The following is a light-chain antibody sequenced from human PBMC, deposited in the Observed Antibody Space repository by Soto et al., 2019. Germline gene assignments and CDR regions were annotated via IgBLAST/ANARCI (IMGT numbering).Light chain of an antibody. CDR2: GVS. V-gene: IGKV3-20*01. CDR1: QRASRQY. J-gene: IGKJ1*01. CDR3: QDFDSPQWT. Sequence: VFTQSPDTLSFSPGERATLSCRASQRASRQYLSWYQQRPDQPPRLLIYGVSMRADGIPDRFSGSGSGSEFTLTINRLEPEDFAVYYCQDFDSPQWTFGQGTKVEN.